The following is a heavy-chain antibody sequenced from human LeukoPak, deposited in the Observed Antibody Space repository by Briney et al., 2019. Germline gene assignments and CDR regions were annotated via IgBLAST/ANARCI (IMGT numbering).Heavy chain of an antibody. CDR1: GFTLSNAW. J-gene: IGHJ4*02. D-gene: IGHD3-10*01. CDR3: ARDTDELYGSGIGY. V-gene: IGHV3-30*02. CDR2: IRYDGSNK. Sequence: GGSLRLSCAASGFTLSNAWMNWVRQAPGKGLEWVAFIRYDGSNKYYADSVKGRFTISRDNSKNTLYLHVNSLRAEDTAVYYCARDTDELYGSGIGYWGQGTLVTVSS.